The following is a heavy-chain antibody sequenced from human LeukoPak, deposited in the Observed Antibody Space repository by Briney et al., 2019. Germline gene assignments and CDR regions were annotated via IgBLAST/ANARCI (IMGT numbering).Heavy chain of an antibody. CDR1: GFTFSSYS. V-gene: IGHV3-21*01. J-gene: IGHJ4*02. Sequence: GGSLRLSCAASGFTFSSYSINWVRQAPGKGLEWVSSISESSNYTYYADSVKGRFTISRDNAKNSLYLQMNSLRAEDTALYYCAREFRSDGTCYWSFDFWGQGTLVTVSS. CDR3: AREFRSDGTCYWSFDF. CDR2: ISESSNYT. D-gene: IGHD2-15*01.